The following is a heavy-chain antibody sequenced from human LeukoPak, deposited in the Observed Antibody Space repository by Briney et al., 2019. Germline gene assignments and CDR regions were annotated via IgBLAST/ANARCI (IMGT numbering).Heavy chain of an antibody. J-gene: IGHJ4*02. V-gene: IGHV1-2*06. CDR2: INPNSGGT. CDR1: GYTFTGYY. CDR3: ARVGTSWVREEDY. D-gene: IGHD3-10*01. Sequence: ASVKVSCKASGYTFTGYYMHWARQAPGQGLEWMGRINPNSGGTNYAQKFQGRVTMTRDTSISTAYMELSRLRSDDTAVYYCARVGTSWVREEDYWGQGTLVAVSS.